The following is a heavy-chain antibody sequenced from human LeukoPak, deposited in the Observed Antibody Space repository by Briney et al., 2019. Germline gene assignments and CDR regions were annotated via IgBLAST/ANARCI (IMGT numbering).Heavy chain of an antibody. V-gene: IGHV3-43D*03. CDR3: AKAGNYYDSRREYFDY. CDR2: TSWDGGST. D-gene: IGHD3-22*01. J-gene: IGHJ4*02. Sequence: GGSLRLSCAASGFTFDDYAMHWVRHAAGKGLEWVSLTSWDGGSTYYADSVKGRFTISRDSSKNSLYLQMNSLRAEDTALYYCAKAGNYYDSRREYFDYWGQGTLVTVSS. CDR1: GFTFDDYA.